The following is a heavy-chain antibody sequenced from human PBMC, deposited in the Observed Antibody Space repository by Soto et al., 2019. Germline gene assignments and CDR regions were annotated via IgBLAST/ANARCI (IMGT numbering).Heavy chain of an antibody. J-gene: IGHJ4*02. D-gene: IGHD6-19*01. CDR1: GYTFTSYG. CDR2: ISAYNGNT. V-gene: IGHV1-18*01. Sequence: GASVKVSCKASGYTFTSYGISWGRQAPGQGLEWMGWISAYNGNTNYAQKLQGRVTMTTDTSTSTAYMELRSLRSDDTAVYYCAREIRKGGWYDFDYWGQGTLVTVSS. CDR3: AREIRKGGWYDFDY.